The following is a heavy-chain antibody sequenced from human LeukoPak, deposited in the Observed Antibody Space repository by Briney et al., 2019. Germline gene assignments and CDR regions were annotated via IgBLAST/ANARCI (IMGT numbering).Heavy chain of an antibody. Sequence: GGSLRLSCAASGFSFSNNEMNWVRQAPGKGLEWLSYIDATGNIIYYADSVKGRFTISRDNAKNSLYLQMNSLRVEDTAVYYCARDRWRSGVYEGDFDYWGQGTLVTVSS. J-gene: IGHJ4*02. CDR3: ARDRWRSGVYEGDFDY. V-gene: IGHV3-48*03. CDR2: IDATGNII. CDR1: GFSFSNNE. D-gene: IGHD5/OR15-5a*01.